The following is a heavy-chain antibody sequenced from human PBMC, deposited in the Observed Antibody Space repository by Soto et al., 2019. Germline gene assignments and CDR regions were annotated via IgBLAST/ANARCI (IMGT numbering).Heavy chain of an antibody. CDR2: SYYSGST. D-gene: IGHD2-21*02. J-gene: IGHJ6*02. V-gene: IGHV4-59*01. CDR1: GGYISGYY. CDR3: ARDQYCGGDCYNYGMDV. Sequence: SEPPSITCTVSGGYISGYYWSWIRQPPGEGLEWIGYSYYSGSTQYNPSLKSRVTISVDTSKNQFSLKLSSVTAADTAVYYCARDQYCGGDCYNYGMDVWGQGTTVTVSS.